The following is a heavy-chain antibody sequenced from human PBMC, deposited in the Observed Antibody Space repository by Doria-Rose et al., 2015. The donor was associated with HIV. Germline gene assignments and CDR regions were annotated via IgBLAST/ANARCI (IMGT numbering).Heavy chain of an antibody. CDR3: ARIKSSRWYHKYYFDF. V-gene: IGHV2-26*01. Sequence: SGPVLVKPTETLTLTCTVSGVSLSSPGMGVSWIRQPPGKALEWLANIFSDDERSYKTSLKSGLTISRGTSKSQLVLTMTDMDPVDTATYYCARIKSSRWYHKYYFDFWGQGTLVIVSA. D-gene: IGHD6-13*01. J-gene: IGHJ4*02. CDR2: IFSDDER. CDR1: GVSLSSPGMG.